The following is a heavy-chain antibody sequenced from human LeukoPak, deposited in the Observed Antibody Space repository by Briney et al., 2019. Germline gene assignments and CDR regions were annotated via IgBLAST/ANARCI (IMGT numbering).Heavy chain of an antibody. Sequence: SETVSLTCAVYGGSFSDYYWSWTRQPPGKGLEWIGEINHSGNTIYNPSLKSRVTISVDTSKNQFSLGLSSVTAADTTVYYCARGLRRYSKAFPFDYWGQAALVTVSS. CDR2: INHSGNT. CDR3: ARGLRRYSKAFPFDY. J-gene: IGHJ4*02. V-gene: IGHV4-34*01. D-gene: IGHD5-18*01. CDR1: GGSFSDYY.